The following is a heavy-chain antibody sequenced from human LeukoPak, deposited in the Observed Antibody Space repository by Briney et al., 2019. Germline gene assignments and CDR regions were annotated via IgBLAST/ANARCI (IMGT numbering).Heavy chain of an antibody. J-gene: IGHJ4*02. CDR3: ARLQGRGDNYLDF. CDR1: GGSISSYY. CDR2: VSYSGST. Sequence: SETLSLTCTVSGGSISSYYWSWLRQPPGKGLEWIGYVSYSGSTNYNPSLKTLKSRVTMSVDTSKNQFSLKVSSVTAADTAVYYCARLQGRGDNYLDFWGQGALVTVSS. D-gene: IGHD7-27*01. V-gene: IGHV4-59*08.